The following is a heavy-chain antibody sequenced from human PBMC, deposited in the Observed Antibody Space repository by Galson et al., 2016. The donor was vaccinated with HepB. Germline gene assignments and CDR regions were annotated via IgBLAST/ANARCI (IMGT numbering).Heavy chain of an antibody. CDR3: AKQMYGNYFDY. CDR1: GLTVSMNY. V-gene: IGHV3-66*04. D-gene: IGHD1-14*01. J-gene: IGHJ4*02. CDR2: IYAGGRT. Sequence: SLRLSCAASGLTVSMNYMAWVRQSPGKGLEWVSVIYAGGRTLYADSVKGRFTISRDNSKNTLYLQMNSLRVEDTAVYYCAKQMYGNYFDYWGQGALVTVSS.